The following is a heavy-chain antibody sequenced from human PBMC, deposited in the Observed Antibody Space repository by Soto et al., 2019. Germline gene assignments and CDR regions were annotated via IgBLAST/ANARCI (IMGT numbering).Heavy chain of an antibody. J-gene: IGHJ6*02. CDR2: IAPNSGDT. V-gene: IGHV1-2*02. CDR3: ARGPPPYGSCTYYYYYDDGIDV. Sequence: QVQLVQSGAEVKKPGASVKVSCKTSGYTFTGYYMHWVRQAPGQGLEWMGWIAPNSGDTNYAQRFQGGFIMARHPFNSTSYMELGRLRSEDTAVYYCARGPPPYGSCTYYYYYDDGIDVLGQGTTVTVSS. D-gene: IGHD2-2*01. CDR1: GYTFTGYY.